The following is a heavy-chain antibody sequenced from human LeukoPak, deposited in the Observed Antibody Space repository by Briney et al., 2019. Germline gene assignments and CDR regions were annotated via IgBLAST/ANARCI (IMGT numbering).Heavy chain of an antibody. J-gene: IGHJ6*03. CDR3: ARVSGFNIPAPAASIETRYYYYMDV. Sequence: ASVKVSCKASGYTFTSYDINWVRQATGQGLEWMGWMNPNSGNTGYAQKFQGRVTITRNTSISTAYMELSSLRSEDTAVYYCARVSGFNIPAPAASIETRYYYYMDVWGKGTTVTVSS. D-gene: IGHD2-2*02. CDR1: GYTFTSYD. CDR2: MNPNSGNT. V-gene: IGHV1-8*03.